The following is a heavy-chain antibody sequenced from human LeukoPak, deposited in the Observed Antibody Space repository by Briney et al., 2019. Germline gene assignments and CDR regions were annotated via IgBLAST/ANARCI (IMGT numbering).Heavy chain of an antibody. CDR3: ARVGITMVRGVIYVDY. D-gene: IGHD3-10*01. J-gene: IGHJ4*02. CDR2: ISSSVSTT. CDR1: GFIFSDYY. Sequence: GGSLRLSCAASGFIFSDYYMSWIRQAPGTGREWVSYISSSVSTTYHADSVKGRFTISRDNAKNSLYLQMNSLRAEDTAVYYCARVGITMVRGVIYVDYWSQGTLVTVSS. V-gene: IGHV3-11*01.